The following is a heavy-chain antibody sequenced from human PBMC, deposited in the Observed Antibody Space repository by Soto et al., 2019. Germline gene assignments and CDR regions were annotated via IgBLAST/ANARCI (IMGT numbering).Heavy chain of an antibody. D-gene: IGHD3-10*01. J-gene: IGHJ6*03. CDR2: IVVGSGNT. Sequence: SVKVSCKASGFTFTSSAMQWVRQARGQRLEWIGWIVVGSGNTNYAQKFQERVTITRDMSTSTAYMELSSLRSEDTAVYYCAAAPRSAYYYGSGSYPNYYYMDVWGKGTTVTVSS. CDR1: GFTFTSSA. CDR3: AAAPRSAYYYGSGSYPNYYYMDV. V-gene: IGHV1-58*02.